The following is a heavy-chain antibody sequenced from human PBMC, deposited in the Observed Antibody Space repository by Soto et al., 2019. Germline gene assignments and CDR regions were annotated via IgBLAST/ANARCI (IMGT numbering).Heavy chain of an antibody. D-gene: IGHD6-19*01. J-gene: IGHJ4*02. CDR3: AKDRKSGSGWYWDY. CDR2: ISGSGGST. CDR1: GFTFSTYA. V-gene: IGHV3-23*01. Sequence: GGSLRLSCAASGFTFSTYAMSWVRQAPGKGLEWVSAISGSGGSTYYADSVKGRFTISRANSKNTLYLQMTSLRAEDTAVYYCAKDRKSGSGWYWDYWGQGTLVTVSS.